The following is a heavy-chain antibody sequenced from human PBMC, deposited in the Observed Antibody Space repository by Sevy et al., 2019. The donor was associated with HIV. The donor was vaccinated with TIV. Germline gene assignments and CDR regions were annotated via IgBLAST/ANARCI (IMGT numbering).Heavy chain of an antibody. D-gene: IGHD6-6*01. CDR2: IYYSGIT. V-gene: IGHV4-59*01. J-gene: IGHJ4*02. Sequence: SETLSLTCTVSGDSISGYYWSWIRQPPGKGLEWIWYIYYSGITNYNPSLKSRVTISADTSKNQISLNLSSVTAADTAVYYCANGISARLDYWGQGTLVTVSS. CDR1: GDSISGYY. CDR3: ANGISARLDY.